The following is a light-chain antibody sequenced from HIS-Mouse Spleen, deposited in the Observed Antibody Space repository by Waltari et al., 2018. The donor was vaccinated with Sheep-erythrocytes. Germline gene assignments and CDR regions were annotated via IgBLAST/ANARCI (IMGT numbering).Light chain of an antibody. J-gene: IGLJ3*02. CDR3: SSYTSSSTWV. CDR2: EVS. V-gene: IGLV2-14*01. CDR1: SSDVGGYNY. Sequence: QSALTQPASVSGSPGQSITISCTGTSSDVGGYNYVSWYQQHPGKAPKTMIYEVSKRPSGVSNRFSGSKSGNTASLTISGLQAEDEADYYCSSYTSSSTWVFGGGTKLTVL.